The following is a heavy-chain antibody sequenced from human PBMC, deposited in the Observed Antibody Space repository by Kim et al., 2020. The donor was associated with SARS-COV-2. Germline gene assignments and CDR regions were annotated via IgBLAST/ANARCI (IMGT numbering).Heavy chain of an antibody. Sequence: SETLSLTCAVSGGSISSGRYYWSWIRQFPGKGLEWIGYIFYSGNTYYSSPLKSRATISVDTSKNQFSLMLTSMTVADRAVYYCARQTPGGVSTWFDTWGQGTPVTVSS. CDR2: IFYSGNT. CDR3: ARQTPGGVSTWFDT. V-gene: IGHV4-31*11. D-gene: IGHD3-16*01. CDR1: GGSISSGRYY. J-gene: IGHJ5*02.